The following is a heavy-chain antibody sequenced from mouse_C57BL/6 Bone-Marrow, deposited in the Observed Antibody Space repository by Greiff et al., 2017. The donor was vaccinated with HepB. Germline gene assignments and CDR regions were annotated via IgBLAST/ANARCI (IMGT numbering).Heavy chain of an antibody. V-gene: IGHV3-6*01. Sequence: EVKLMESGPGLVKPSQSLSLTCSVTGYSITSGYYWNWIRQFPGNKLEWMGYISYDGSNNYNPSLKNRISITRDTSKNQFFLKLNSVTTEDTATYYCARALYDYFDYWGQGTTLTVSS. CDR1: GYSITSGYY. CDR2: ISYDGSN. CDR3: ARALYDYFDY. D-gene: IGHD1-1*01. J-gene: IGHJ2*01.